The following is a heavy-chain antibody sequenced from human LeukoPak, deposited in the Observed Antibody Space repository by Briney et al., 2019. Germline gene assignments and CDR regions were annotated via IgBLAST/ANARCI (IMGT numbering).Heavy chain of an antibody. Sequence: ASVKVSCKASGGTSSSYAISWVRQAPGQGLEWMGGIIPIFGTANYAQKFQGRVTITTDESTSTAYMELSSLRSEDTAVYYCARWIAAAGYNWFDPWGQGTLVTVSS. CDR3: ARWIAAAGYNWFDP. J-gene: IGHJ5*02. D-gene: IGHD6-13*01. CDR1: GGTSSSYA. CDR2: IIPIFGTA. V-gene: IGHV1-69*05.